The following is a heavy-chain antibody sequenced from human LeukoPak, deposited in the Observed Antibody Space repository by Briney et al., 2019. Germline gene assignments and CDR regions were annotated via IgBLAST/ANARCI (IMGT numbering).Heavy chain of an antibody. CDR2: ISGYNGKT. CDR1: GYTFNTYG. J-gene: IGHJ4*02. CDR3: ARAEGYYDSSGQFDY. Sequence: GASVKVSCKASGYTFNTYGITWVRQAPGQGLEWMGWISGYNGKTKYAQKLQDRVTMTTDTSTTTAYMELRSLTSDDTAVYYCARAEGYYDSSGQFDYWGQGTLVTVSS. D-gene: IGHD3-22*01. V-gene: IGHV1-18*01.